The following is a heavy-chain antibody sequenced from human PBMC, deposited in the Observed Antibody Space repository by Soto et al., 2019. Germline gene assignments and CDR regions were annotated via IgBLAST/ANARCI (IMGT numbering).Heavy chain of an antibody. CDR1: GFTFSSYW. V-gene: IGHV3-7*03. D-gene: IGHD6-19*01. CDR2: IKQDGSEK. J-gene: IGHJ3*02. Sequence: VGSLRLSCAASGFTFSSYWMSWVRQAPGKGLEWVANIKQDGSEKYYVDSVKGRFTISRDNAKNSLYLQMNSLRAEDTAVYYCARPDSSGWYDAFDIWGQGTMVTVSS. CDR3: ARPDSSGWYDAFDI.